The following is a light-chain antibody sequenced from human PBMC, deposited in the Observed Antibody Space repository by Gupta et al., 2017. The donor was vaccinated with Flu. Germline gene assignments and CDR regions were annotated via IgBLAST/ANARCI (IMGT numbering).Light chain of an antibody. J-gene: IGKJ5*01. V-gene: IGKV4-1*01. CDR3: QQYYGTPPIT. Sequence: DIVMTQSPDSLAVSLGERATMNCKSSQSVLYSSNNKNYLAWYQHKPGQPPKLLIYWVSPRESGVPDRFSGSGSGTDFTLTISSLQAEDVAVYYCQQYYGTPPITFGPGTRLEIK. CDR2: WVS. CDR1: QSVLYSSNNKNY.